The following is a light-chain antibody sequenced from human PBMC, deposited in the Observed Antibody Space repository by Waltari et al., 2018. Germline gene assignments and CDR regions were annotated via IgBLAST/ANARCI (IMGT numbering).Light chain of an antibody. J-gene: IGKJ4*01. CDR1: QSISRN. V-gene: IGKV3-15*01. CDR3: QQGYGNPIT. CDR2: GAS. Sequence: EILMTQSPATLSVSPGERATLSCRASQSISRNLAWYQQKPGQAPRLLIYGASTRATGIPARFSGSGSGTEFTLTISSLQPEDFATYSCQQGYGNPITFGGGTKVDI.